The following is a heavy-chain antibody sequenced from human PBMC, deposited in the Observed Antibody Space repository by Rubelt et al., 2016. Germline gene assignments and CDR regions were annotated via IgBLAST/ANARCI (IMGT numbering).Heavy chain of an antibody. CDR2: IYYSGST. J-gene: IGHJ4*02. D-gene: IGHD5-18*01. CDR3: ARSGFDTADFDY. V-gene: IGHV4-59*01. CDR1: GGSISSYY. Sequence: QVQLQESGPGLVKPSETLSLTCTVSGGSISSYYWSWIRQHPGKGLEWIGYIYYSGSTNYNPSLKGRVTISVDTSKNQFSLKLSSVTAADTAVYYCARSGFDTADFDYWGQGTLVTVSS.